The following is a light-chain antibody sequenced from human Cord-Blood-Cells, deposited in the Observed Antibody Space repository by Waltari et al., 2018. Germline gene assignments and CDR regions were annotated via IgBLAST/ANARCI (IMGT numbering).Light chain of an antibody. V-gene: IGLV2-14*03. CDR1: SSDVGGYNY. CDR2: DVS. CDR3: SSYTSSSTYV. Sequence: QSALTQPASVSGSLGQSITISRTGTSSDVGGYNYVSWYQQHPGKAPKLIIYDVSNRPSGVSKRFSGSKSGNTASLTISGLQAEDEADYYCSSYTSSSTYVFGTGTKVTVL. J-gene: IGLJ1*01.